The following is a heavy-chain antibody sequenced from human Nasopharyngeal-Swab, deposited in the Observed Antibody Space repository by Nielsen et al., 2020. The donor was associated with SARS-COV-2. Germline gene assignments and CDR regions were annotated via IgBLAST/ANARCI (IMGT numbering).Heavy chain of an antibody. D-gene: IGHD1-14*01. V-gene: IGHV3-73*01. CDR3: SASVATRSDY. CDR2: VKSKSKNYVT. J-gene: IGHJ4*02. CDR1: GFTFSGSS. Sequence: GESLKISCAASGFTFSGSSMHWVRRAPGKGLEWVGHVKSKSKNYVTTYSGSMKGRFTISRDDSKNTAYLQMDSLQAEDTAIYYCSASVATRSDYWGQGTLVTVSS.